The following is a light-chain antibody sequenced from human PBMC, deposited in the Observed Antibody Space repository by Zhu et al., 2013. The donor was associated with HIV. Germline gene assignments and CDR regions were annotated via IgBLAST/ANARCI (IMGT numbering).Light chain of an antibody. CDR1: QTITY. V-gene: IGKV1-39*01. J-gene: IGKJ4*01. Sequence: DIRVTQSPSSLSASVGDNIAITCRATQTITYLNWYQQKLGKAPKLLIYAVSSLRSGVPSRFSGSGSGTDFTLTITSLQPEDFATYYCQQANSFPLTFGGGTKVEIK. CDR3: QQANSFPLT. CDR2: AVS.